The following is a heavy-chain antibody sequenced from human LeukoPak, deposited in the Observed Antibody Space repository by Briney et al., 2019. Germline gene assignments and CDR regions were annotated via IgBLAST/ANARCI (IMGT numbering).Heavy chain of an antibody. V-gene: IGHV1-46*01. Sequence: ASVKVSCKASAYTFTSYDMHWVRQAPGQGLEWMGIINPSGGYTSYTNYAQKFRGRVTMTRDMSTSTVYMELSSLRSKDTAVYYCARDYQGFDYWGQGTLVTVSS. CDR2: INPSGGYT. CDR1: AYTFTSYD. J-gene: IGHJ4*02. CDR3: ARDYQGFDY. D-gene: IGHD2-2*01.